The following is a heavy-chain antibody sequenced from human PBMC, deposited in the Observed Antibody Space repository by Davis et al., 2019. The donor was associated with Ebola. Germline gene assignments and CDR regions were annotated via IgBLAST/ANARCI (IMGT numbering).Heavy chain of an antibody. CDR3: AKMAIMGDPYFDY. CDR1: GFTFSNYA. CDR2: ISGTGEST. V-gene: IGHV3-23*01. D-gene: IGHD2-8*01. Sequence: GESLKISCAASGFTFSNYAMSWVRQAPGKGLEWVSAISGTGESTYYVDSVKGRFTVSRDNSKNTLYLQMNSLSPDDTAVYYCAKMAIMGDPYFDYWGQGTLVTVSS. J-gene: IGHJ4*02.